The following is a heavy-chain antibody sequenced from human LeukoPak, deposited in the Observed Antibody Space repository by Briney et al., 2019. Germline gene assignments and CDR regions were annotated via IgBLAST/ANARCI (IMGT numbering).Heavy chain of an antibody. J-gene: IGHJ4*02. CDR1: GYTFTGYY. CDR3: ARDSNHYYDSSGYPAPWGY. CDR2: INPNSGGT. Sequence: ASVKVSCKASGYTFTGYYMHWVRQAPGQGLEWMGWINPNSGGTNYAQKFQGRVTMTRDTSISTAYMELSRLGSDDTAVYYCARDSNHYYDSSGYPAPWGYWGQGTLVTVSS. V-gene: IGHV1-2*02. D-gene: IGHD3-22*01.